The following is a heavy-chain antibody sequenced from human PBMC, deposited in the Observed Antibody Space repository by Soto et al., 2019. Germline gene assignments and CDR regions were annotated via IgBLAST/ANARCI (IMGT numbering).Heavy chain of an antibody. CDR2: ISSNGGST. Sequence: GGSLRLSCAASGFTFSSYAMHWVRQAPGKGLEYVSAISSNGGSTYYADSVKGRFTISRDNSKNTLYLQMGSLRAEDMAVYYCAGGRYYYGMDVWGQGTTVTVSS. CDR3: AGGRYYYGMDV. V-gene: IGHV3-64*02. CDR1: GFTFSSYA. J-gene: IGHJ6*02.